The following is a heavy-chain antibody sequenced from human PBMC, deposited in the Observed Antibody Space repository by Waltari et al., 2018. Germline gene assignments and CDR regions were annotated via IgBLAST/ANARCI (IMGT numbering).Heavy chain of an antibody. V-gene: IGHV4-59*01. Sequence: QVQLQESGSGLVKPSETLSLTCTVSGCSISSYYWSWIRQPPGKGLEWSGYIYYSGSTNYNPSIKSRVTISVDTSKNQFSLKLSSVTAADTAVYYCARVYCSGGSCYSGWYFDLWGRGTLVTVSS. CDR3: ARVYCSGGSCYSGWYFDL. J-gene: IGHJ2*01. D-gene: IGHD2-15*01. CDR1: GCSISSYY. CDR2: IYYSGST.